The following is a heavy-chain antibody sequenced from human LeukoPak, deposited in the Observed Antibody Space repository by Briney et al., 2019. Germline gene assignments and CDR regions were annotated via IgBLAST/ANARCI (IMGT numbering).Heavy chain of an antibody. CDR1: RFTVSSNY. D-gene: IGHD2-21*02. Sequence: GGSLRLSCAASRFTVSSNYMSWVRQAPGQGLEWVSVIYSGGSTYYADSVKGRFTISRDNSKNTLYLQMNSLRAEDTAVYYCARDSEGDLFDYWGQGTLVTVSS. V-gene: IGHV3-66*02. CDR2: IYSGGST. CDR3: ARDSEGDLFDY. J-gene: IGHJ4*02.